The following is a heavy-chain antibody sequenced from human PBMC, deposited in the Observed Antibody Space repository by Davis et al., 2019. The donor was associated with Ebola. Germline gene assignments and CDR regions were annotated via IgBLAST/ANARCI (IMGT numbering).Heavy chain of an antibody. Sequence: GESLKISCAASGFTVSSNYMSWVRQAPGKGLEWVSVIYSGGSTYYADSVKGRFTISRDNSKNTLYLQMNSLRAEDTAQYYCAKAGCGSTSCYSNQWGRGTLVTVSS. CDR1: GFTVSSNY. J-gene: IGHJ4*02. V-gene: IGHV3-53*01. CDR3: AKAGCGSTSCYSNQ. D-gene: IGHD2-2*01. CDR2: IYSGGST.